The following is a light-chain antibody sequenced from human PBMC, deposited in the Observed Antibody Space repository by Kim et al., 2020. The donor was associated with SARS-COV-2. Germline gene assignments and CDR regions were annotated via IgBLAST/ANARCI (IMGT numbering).Light chain of an antibody. V-gene: IGLV3-21*04. CDR1: HNGSKS. Sequence: GKPALISVGGNHNGSKSWHLYPQSPRQGPGSVIYFESDRPSGIPGRFSGSNSGNTATLTISKGEAGDEADYYCQVWDSRRDYPNWVFGGGTQLTVL. CDR3: QVWDSRRDYPNWV. J-gene: IGLJ3*02. CDR2: FES.